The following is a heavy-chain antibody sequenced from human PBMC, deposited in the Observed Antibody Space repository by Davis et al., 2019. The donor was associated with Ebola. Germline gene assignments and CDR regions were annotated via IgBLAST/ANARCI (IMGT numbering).Heavy chain of an antibody. V-gene: IGHV3-21*01. D-gene: IGHD6-13*01. CDR2: VSATPQA. J-gene: IGHJ5*02. Sequence: GASLNLSCTSSEFTFNTYGMNWRRPSPGKGLEWVASVSATPQADYADSFKGRFTISRDNAKNSVYLQMNSLRVDDTAVYYCGIDILGVAAGPDSWGQGTLVTVSS. CDR1: EFTFNTYG. CDR3: GIDILGVAAGPDS.